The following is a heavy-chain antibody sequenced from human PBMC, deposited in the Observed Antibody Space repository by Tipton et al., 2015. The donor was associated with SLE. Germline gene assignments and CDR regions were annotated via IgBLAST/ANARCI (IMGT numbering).Heavy chain of an antibody. CDR2: TYYRSKWYN. V-gene: IGHV6-1*01. D-gene: IGHD6-6*01. J-gene: IGHJ6*03. CDR1: GDSASSNSAA. Sequence: GLVKPSQTLSLTCAISGDSASSNSAAWNWIRQSPSRGLEWLGRTYYRSKWYNDYAVSVKSRITINPDTSKNQFSLKLSSVTAADTAVYYCARDKRGIAARPGYYFYYMGVWGTGTTVTVSS. CDR3: ARDKRGIAARPGYYFYYMGV.